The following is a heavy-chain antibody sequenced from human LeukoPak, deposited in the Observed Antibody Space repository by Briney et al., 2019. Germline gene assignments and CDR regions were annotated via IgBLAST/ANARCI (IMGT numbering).Heavy chain of an antibody. J-gene: IGHJ5*02. CDR3: ARGRGISGSYGFDP. Sequence: ASETLSLTCAVYGGSFSGYYWSWIRQPPGKGLEWIGEINHSGSTNYNPSLKGRVTISVDTSKNQFSLKLSSVTAADTAVYYCARGRGISGSYGFDPWGQGTLVTVSS. CDR2: INHSGST. V-gene: IGHV4-34*01. D-gene: IGHD1-26*01. CDR1: GGSFSGYY.